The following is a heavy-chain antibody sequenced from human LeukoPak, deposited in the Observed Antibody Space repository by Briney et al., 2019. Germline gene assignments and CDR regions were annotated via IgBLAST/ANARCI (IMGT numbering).Heavy chain of an antibody. D-gene: IGHD3-22*01. CDR3: ARGSVEGDYYDSSGPLDY. CDR1: GGSISSYY. Sequence: SETLSLTCTVSGGSISSYYWSWIRQPPGKGLEWIGYIYYSGSTNYNPSLKSRVTISVDTSKNQFSLKLSSVTAADMAVYYCARGSVEGDYYDSSGPLDYWGQGTLVTVSS. J-gene: IGHJ4*02. V-gene: IGHV4-59*01. CDR2: IYYSGST.